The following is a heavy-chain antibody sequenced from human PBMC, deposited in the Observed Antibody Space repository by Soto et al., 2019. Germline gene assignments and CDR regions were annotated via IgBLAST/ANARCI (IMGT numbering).Heavy chain of an antibody. D-gene: IGHD2-2*01. CDR1: GGTFSSYA. V-gene: IGHV1-69*01. J-gene: IGHJ6*01. CDR2: IIPIFGTA. CDR3: AREGMVVVPAAIVPPSRYGMEV. Sequence: QVQLVQSGAEVKKPGSSVKVSCKASGGTFSSYAISWVRQAPGQGLEWMGGIIPIFGTANYAQKFQGRVTITADESTGTVYLELGGLGAEDTAVYYCAREGMVVVPAAIVPPSRYGMEVW.